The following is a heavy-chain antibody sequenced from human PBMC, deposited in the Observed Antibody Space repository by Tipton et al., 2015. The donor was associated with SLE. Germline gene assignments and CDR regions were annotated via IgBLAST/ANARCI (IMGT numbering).Heavy chain of an antibody. CDR3: ARDAYDNSDYYYGNAFDF. V-gene: IGHV4-31*03. Sequence: TLSLTCTVSLYSIGSGFYWNWIRQHPRKGLEWIGYVSHRGITSYSPSLKGRVTISVDTSENLFSLKLSSVTAADTAMFFCARDAYDNSDYYYGNAFDFWGQGTMVTVSS. D-gene: IGHD3-22*01. CDR1: LYSIGSGFY. J-gene: IGHJ3*01. CDR2: VSHRGIT.